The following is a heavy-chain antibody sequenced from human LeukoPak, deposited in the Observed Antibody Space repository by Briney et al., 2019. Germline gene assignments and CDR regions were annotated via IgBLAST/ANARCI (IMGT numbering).Heavy chain of an antibody. CDR2: ISGSGGST. Sequence: GGSLRLSCAASGFTFNSYAMSWVRQAPGKGLEWVSAISGSGGSTYYADSVKGRFTISRDNSKNTLYLQMNSLRAEDTAVYYCARTLGSGSYKYYFDYWGQGTLVTVSS. D-gene: IGHD3-10*02. CDR1: GFTFNSYA. CDR3: ARTLGSGSYKYYFDY. J-gene: IGHJ4*02. V-gene: IGHV3-23*01.